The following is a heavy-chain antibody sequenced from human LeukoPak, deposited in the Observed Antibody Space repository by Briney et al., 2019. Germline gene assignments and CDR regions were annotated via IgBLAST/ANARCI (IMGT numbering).Heavy chain of an antibody. CDR2: IYHTGST. D-gene: IGHD6-13*01. CDR3: ARLCEGVSWYAFDI. V-gene: IGHV4-39*07. CDR1: GGSISVNSNY. Sequence: SETLSLTCTVSGGSISVNSNYWGWIRQPPGKGLEWIGNIYHTGSTYYNPSLESRVTMSVDTSKNQFSLKLSSVTAADTAVYYCARLCEGVSWYAFDIWGQGTMVTVSS. J-gene: IGHJ3*02.